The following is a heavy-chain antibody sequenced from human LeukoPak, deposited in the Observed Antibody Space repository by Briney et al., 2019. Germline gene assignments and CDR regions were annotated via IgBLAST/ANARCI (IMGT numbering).Heavy chain of an antibody. Sequence: ASVKVSCKASGYTFTSYGISWVRQAPGQGLEWMGWISAYNGNTNYAQKLQDRVTMTTDTSTSTAYMELRSLRSDDTAVYYCARVEGSGSLYYYYGMDVWGQGTTVTVSS. CDR2: ISAYNGNT. CDR3: ARVEGSGSLYYYYGMDV. D-gene: IGHD3-10*01. CDR1: GYTFTSYG. V-gene: IGHV1-18*01. J-gene: IGHJ6*02.